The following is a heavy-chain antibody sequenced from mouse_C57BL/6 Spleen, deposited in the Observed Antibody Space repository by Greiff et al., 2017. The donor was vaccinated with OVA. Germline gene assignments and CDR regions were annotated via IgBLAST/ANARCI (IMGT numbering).Heavy chain of an antibody. CDR3: SIDHWDGTWFAY. D-gene: IGHD4-1*01. Sequence: EVKLVESGEGLVKPGGSLKLSCAASGFTFRSYAMSWVRQTPEKRLEWVAYISSGGGYIYYADTVKGRFTISGDNARNTLYLQMSSLKSEDTAMYYCSIDHWDGTWFAYWGQGTLVTVSA. CDR2: ISSGGGYI. V-gene: IGHV5-9-1*02. CDR1: GFTFRSYA. J-gene: IGHJ3*01.